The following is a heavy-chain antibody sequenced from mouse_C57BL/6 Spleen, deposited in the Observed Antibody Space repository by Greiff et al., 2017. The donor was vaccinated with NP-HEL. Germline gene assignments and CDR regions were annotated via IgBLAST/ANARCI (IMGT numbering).Heavy chain of an antibody. CDR2: IDPSDSYT. CDR1: GYTFTSYW. CDR3: ACRARGGPFDV. J-gene: IGHJ1*03. D-gene: IGHD3-3*01. Sequence: QVQLQQSGAELVMPGASVKLSCKASGYTFTSYWMHWVKQRPGQGLEWIGEIDPSDSYTNYNQKFKGKSTLTVDKSSSTAYMQLSSLTSEDSAVYSCACRARGGPFDVWGTGTTVTVSS. V-gene: IGHV1-69*01.